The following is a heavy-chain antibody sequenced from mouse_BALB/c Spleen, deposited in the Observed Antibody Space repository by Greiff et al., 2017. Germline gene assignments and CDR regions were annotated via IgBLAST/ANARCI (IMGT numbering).Heavy chain of an antibody. Sequence: EVKVEESGPGLVKPSQSLSLTCSVTGYSITSGYYWNWIRQFPGNKLEWMGYISYDGSNNYNPSLKNRISITRDTSKNQFFLKLNSVTTEDTATYYCARTTMITPMDYWGQGTSVTVSS. CDR3: ARTTMITPMDY. CDR1: GYSITSGYY. J-gene: IGHJ4*01. D-gene: IGHD2-4*01. CDR2: ISYDGSN. V-gene: IGHV3-6*02.